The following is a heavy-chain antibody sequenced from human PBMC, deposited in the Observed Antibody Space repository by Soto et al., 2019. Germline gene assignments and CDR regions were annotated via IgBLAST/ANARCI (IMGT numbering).Heavy chain of an antibody. CDR1: GFNSSASA. CDR2: IRGRANKYAT. Sequence: EVQLVVSGGDLVQPGGSLKLSCTGLGFNSSASALHRVRQPSGKALEWVGRIRGRANKYATSYATSVRSRFYLSRDDSKNTLSLQMNSLRDEDTGVYFFYGRGGDSPQDIWGQGTLVTVAS. V-gene: IGHV3-73*01. J-gene: IGHJ4*02. D-gene: IGHD4-17*01. CDR3: YGRGGDSPQDI.